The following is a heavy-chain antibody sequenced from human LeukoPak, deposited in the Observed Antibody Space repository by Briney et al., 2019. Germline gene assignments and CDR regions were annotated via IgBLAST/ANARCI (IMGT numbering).Heavy chain of an antibody. D-gene: IGHD3-3*01. CDR3: ARDYDFWSGYYTLDY. CDR2: ISSDGSST. CDR1: GFTFSSSW. Sequence: EGSLRLSCAASGFTFSSSWMHWVRQAPGKGLVWVSRISSDGSSTNYADSVKGRFTISRDNAKNSLYLQMNSLRAEDTAVYYCARDYDFWSGYYTLDYWGQGTLVTVSS. V-gene: IGHV3-74*01. J-gene: IGHJ4*02.